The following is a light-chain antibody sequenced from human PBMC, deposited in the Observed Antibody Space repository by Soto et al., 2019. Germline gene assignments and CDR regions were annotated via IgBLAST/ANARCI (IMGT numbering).Light chain of an antibody. CDR3: QQYGGSPRT. CDR2: DAS. Sequence: DIQMTQSPSTLSASVGDRVTITCRASQSISSSLAWYQQKPGKAPKLLIYDASNLETGVPSRFSGSGSGTDFTFTISSLLPEDFAVYYCQQYGGSPRTFGQGTKVDIK. V-gene: IGKV1-5*01. J-gene: IGKJ1*01. CDR1: QSISSS.